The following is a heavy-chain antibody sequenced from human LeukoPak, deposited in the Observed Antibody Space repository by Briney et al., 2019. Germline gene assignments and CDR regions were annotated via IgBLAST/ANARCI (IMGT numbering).Heavy chain of an antibody. Sequence: ASVKVSCKASGFTFITYDINWVRQAPGQGLEWMGWINPNSGGTNYAQKLQGRVTMTTDTSTSTAYMELRSLRSDDTAVYYCARGSGWELPQGHMDVWGKGTTVTVSS. CDR2: INPNSGGT. J-gene: IGHJ6*03. CDR1: GFTFITYD. CDR3: ARGSGWELPQGHMDV. V-gene: IGHV1-18*01. D-gene: IGHD1-26*01.